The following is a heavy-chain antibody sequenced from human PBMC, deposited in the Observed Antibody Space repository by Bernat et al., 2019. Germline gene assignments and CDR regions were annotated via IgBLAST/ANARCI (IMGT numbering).Heavy chain of an antibody. Sequence: QVQLVQSGAEVKKPGSSVKVSCKASGGTFSSYAISWVRQAPGQGLEWMGGIIPIFGTANYAQKLQGRVTITADESTSTAYMELSSLRSEDTAVYYCARAGSETTNYDYYYYMDVWGKGTTVTVSS. CDR3: ARAGSETTNYDYYYYMDV. D-gene: IGHD1-7*01. CDR1: GGTFSSYA. J-gene: IGHJ6*03. V-gene: IGHV1-69*01. CDR2: IIPIFGTA.